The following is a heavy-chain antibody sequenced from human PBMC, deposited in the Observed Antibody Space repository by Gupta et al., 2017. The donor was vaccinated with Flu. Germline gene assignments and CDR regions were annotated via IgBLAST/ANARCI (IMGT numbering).Heavy chain of an antibody. V-gene: IGHV3-30*18. J-gene: IGHJ4*02. D-gene: IGHD3-3*01. CDR2: ISYEGSNK. CDR3: VKGAESISIFGILVLPHFDY. Sequence: GLEWVAGISYEGSNKYYADSVKGRFTISRDNSKNTLYLQLNSLRAEDTAVYYCVKGAESISIFGILVLPHFDYWGQGTLVTVSS.